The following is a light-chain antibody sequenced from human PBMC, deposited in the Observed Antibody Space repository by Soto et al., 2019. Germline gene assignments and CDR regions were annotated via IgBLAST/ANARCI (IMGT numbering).Light chain of an antibody. J-gene: IGKJ1*01. CDR3: QQANSFPWT. Sequence: DIVMTQSPSFLSASVGDRVTITCRASQGINIFLAWFQQKPGKAPNLLISAASSLQSGVPSRFSGSGSGTDFTLTISSLQPEDFATYYCQQANSFPWTFGQGTKVDTK. V-gene: IGKV1-12*01. CDR2: AAS. CDR1: QGINIF.